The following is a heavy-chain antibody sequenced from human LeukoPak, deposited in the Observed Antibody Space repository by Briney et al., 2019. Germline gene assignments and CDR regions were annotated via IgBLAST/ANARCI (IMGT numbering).Heavy chain of an antibody. CDR2: INSDGSRP. CDR3: ARVKLASQTAWFDP. CDR1: GFTFSSYW. D-gene: IGHD6-13*01. V-gene: IGHV3-74*01. J-gene: IGHJ5*02. Sequence: GGSLRLSCAASGFTFSSYWMHWVRQAPGKGLVWVSRINSDGSRPTYADSVKGRFTISRDNAKNTLYLQRNSLRAEDTAVYYCARVKLASQTAWFDPWGQGTLVTVSS.